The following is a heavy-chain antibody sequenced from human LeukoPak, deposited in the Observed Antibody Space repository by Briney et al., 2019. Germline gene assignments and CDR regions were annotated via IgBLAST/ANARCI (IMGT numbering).Heavy chain of an antibody. Sequence: SETLSLTCTVSGGSISSSSYYWGWIRQPPGRGLEWIGIIYYSGSTYYNPSLKSRVTISVDTSKNQFSLRLSSVTAADTAVYYCARHVSVAVTNFFDYWGQGTLVTVSS. CDR3: ARHVSVAVTNFFDY. J-gene: IGHJ4*02. D-gene: IGHD6-19*01. CDR1: GGSISSSSYY. CDR2: IYYSGST. V-gene: IGHV4-39*01.